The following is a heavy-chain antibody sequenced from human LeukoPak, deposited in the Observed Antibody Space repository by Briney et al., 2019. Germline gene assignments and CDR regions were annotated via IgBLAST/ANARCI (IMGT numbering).Heavy chain of an antibody. V-gene: IGHV3-23*01. D-gene: IGHD6-19*01. CDR3: AKGYSSGWYPFDY. CDR1: GFTFSSYA. CDR2: ISSSGSSI. Sequence: GGSLRLSCAASGFTFSSYAMSWVRQAPGKRLEGLEWVSGISSSGSSIDYADSVKGRFTISRDNSKNSLYLQMNSLRTEDTALYYCAKGYSSGWYPFDYWGQGTLVTVSS. J-gene: IGHJ4*02.